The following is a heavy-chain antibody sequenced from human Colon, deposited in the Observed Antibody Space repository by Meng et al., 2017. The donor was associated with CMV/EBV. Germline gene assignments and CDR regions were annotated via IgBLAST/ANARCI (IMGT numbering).Heavy chain of an antibody. Sequence: SETLSLTCTVAGGAINSGDYYWGWIRQPPGKGLEWIGAIYHTGSTYYNPSLESRVTISVDTSKNQFSLGLTSVTAADTAVYYCVLSKGTALISNWGQGTLVTVSS. CDR2: IYHTGST. D-gene: IGHD5-18*01. V-gene: IGHV4-39*07. CDR1: GGAINSGDYY. J-gene: IGHJ4*02. CDR3: VLSKGTALISN.